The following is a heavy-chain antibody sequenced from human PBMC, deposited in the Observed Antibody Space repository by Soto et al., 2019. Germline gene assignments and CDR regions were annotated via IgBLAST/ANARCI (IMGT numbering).Heavy chain of an antibody. CDR2: IDWDDDK. J-gene: IGHJ4*02. CDR1: EFSLSTSGMR. V-gene: IGHV2-70D*14. Sequence: SGPTLVNPTQTLTLTCTFTEFSLSTSGMRVSWIRQPPGNALETLARIDWDDDKIYNTSLKTRLTISKDSSKNQVVLTMTNMDPVDTAAYYCARMFQCSGGTCPFDYWGQGALVTVSS. D-gene: IGHD2-15*01. CDR3: ARMFQCSGGTCPFDY.